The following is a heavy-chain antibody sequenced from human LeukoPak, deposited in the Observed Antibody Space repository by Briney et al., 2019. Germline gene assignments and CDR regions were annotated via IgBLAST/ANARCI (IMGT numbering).Heavy chain of an antibody. D-gene: IGHD4-17*01. CDR2: ITSSSTYI. CDR3: ARDGWTVTTDYYYYYMDV. CDR1: GFTFSTYN. Sequence: GGSLRLSCAASGFTFSTYNMNWVRQAPGKGLEWVSSITSSSTYIYYADSVKGRFTISRDNAKNTLYLQMNSLRAEDTAVYYCARDGWTVTTDYYYYYMDVWGKGTTVTVSS. V-gene: IGHV3-21*01. J-gene: IGHJ6*03.